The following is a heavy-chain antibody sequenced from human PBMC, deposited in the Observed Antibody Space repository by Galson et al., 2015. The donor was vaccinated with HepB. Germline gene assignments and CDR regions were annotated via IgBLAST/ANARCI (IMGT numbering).Heavy chain of an antibody. J-gene: IGHJ4*02. CDR3: ARRGVDMTTKTPIGYDY. CDR2: IYHHDSDT. D-gene: IGHD5-24*01. CDR1: GYTFRNYW. Sequence: QSGAEVKKPGEPLKISCKGSGYTFRNYWIGWVRQMPGKGLEWMGNIYHHDSDTRYSTSFKGPVTISADKSINTAYLQWSSLKASDTAVYYCARRGVDMTTKTPIGYDYWGQGTPVTVSS. V-gene: IGHV5-51*01.